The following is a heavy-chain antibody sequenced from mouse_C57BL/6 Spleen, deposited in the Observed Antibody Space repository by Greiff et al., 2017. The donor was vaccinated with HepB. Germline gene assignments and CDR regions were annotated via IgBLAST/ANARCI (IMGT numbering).Heavy chain of an antibody. V-gene: IGHV1-74*01. CDR1: GYTFTSYW. CDR3: ATPYPLYAMDY. CDR2: IHPSDSDT. D-gene: IGHD2-10*01. J-gene: IGHJ4*01. Sequence: QVQLQQPGAELVKPGASVKVSCKASGYTFTSYWMHWVKQRPGQGLEWIGRIHPSDSDTNYNQKFKGKATLTVDKSSSTAYMQLSSLTSEDSAVYYCATPYPLYAMDYWGQGTSGTVSS.